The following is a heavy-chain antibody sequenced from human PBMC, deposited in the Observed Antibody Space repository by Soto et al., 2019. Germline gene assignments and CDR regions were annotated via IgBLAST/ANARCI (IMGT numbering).Heavy chain of an antibody. CDR1: GFTFSRDG. D-gene: IGHD4-17*01. CDR3: AKERATTTAFDY. Sequence: TGGSLRLSXAASGFTFSRDGMSWVRQAPGKGLEWVSLIIDNGGSTYYADSVKGRFTISRDNTKNTLFLQMNSLRAEDTAVYYCAKERATTTAFDYWGQGALVTVSS. CDR2: IIDNGGST. J-gene: IGHJ4*02. V-gene: IGHV3-23*01.